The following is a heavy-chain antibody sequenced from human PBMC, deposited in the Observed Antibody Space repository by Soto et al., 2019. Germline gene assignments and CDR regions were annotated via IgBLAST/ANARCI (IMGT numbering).Heavy chain of an antibody. CDR2: ISGTGGGT. CDR1: GFTFSNYA. Sequence: ESGGGLVQPGGSLRLSCAASGFTFSNYAMTWVRQAPGKGLEWVSVISGTGGGTNNADSAKGRFTTYSDNSKNTLYLQMNSLRADDTALYYCAKRAFYGSGIPNYYGMDVWGQGTAVTVSS. D-gene: IGHD3-10*01. J-gene: IGHJ6*02. CDR3: AKRAFYGSGIPNYYGMDV. V-gene: IGHV3-23*01.